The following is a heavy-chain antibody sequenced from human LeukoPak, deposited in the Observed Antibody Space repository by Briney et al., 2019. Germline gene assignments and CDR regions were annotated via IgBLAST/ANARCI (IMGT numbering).Heavy chain of an antibody. Sequence: PGGSLRLSCAASGFTFSSYWMHWVRQAPGKGLVWVSRINSDGSSTSYADSVKGRFTISRDNAKNTLYLQMNSLRAEDTAVYYCARDQIHFRDYYDSSGCDYWGQGTLVTVSS. CDR1: GFTFSSYW. D-gene: IGHD3-22*01. CDR3: ARDQIHFRDYYDSSGCDY. V-gene: IGHV3-74*01. J-gene: IGHJ4*02. CDR2: INSDGSST.